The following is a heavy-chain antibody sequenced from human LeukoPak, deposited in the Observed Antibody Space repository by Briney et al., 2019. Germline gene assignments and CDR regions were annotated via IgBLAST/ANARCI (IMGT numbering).Heavy chain of an antibody. Sequence: ASVKVSCKASGYTFTGYDINWVRQATGQGLEWMGWMNPNSGNTGYAQKFQGRVTMTRNTSISTAYMELSSLRSEDTAVYSCARVIVSGSLHLDYWGQGTLVTVSS. V-gene: IGHV1-8*01. J-gene: IGHJ4*02. D-gene: IGHD3-10*01. CDR3: ARVIVSGSLHLDY. CDR1: GYTFTGYD. CDR2: MNPNSGNT.